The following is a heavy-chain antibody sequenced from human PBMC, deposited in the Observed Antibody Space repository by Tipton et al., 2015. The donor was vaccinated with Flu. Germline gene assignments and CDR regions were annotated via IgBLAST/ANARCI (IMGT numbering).Heavy chain of an antibody. CDR1: GFTFTNYW. V-gene: IGHV3-7*03. Sequence: SLRLSCATSGFTFTNYWMSWIRQAPRKGLEWVAHISQDGNEKYYVDSVKGRFTISRDNAKQSLSLQMNSLRAEDTAVYYCARQIGGGDCYWGQGALVTVSS. CDR2: ISQDGNEK. CDR3: ARQIGGGDCY. J-gene: IGHJ4*02. D-gene: IGHD2-21*01.